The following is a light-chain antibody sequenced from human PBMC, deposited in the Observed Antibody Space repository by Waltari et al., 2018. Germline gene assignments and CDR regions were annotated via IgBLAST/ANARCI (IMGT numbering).Light chain of an antibody. CDR3: QQYYTTPFT. CDR1: QSVLYSANNKNN. CDR2: WAS. V-gene: IGKV4-1*01. J-gene: IGKJ3*01. Sequence: DIVMTQSPDSLAVSLGERATINCKSSQSVLYSANNKNNLAWYQQKPGQPPKLLISWASTRESGVPDRFSVSGSGTDFTLTISSLQAEDVAVYYCQQYYTTPFTFGPGTKVDIK.